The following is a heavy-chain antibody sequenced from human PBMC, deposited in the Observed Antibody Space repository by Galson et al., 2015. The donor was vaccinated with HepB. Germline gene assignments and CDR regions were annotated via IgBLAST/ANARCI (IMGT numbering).Heavy chain of an antibody. CDR3: ARGGEVPAANDAFDI. Sequence: SCNASGYTFTSYYMHWVRQAPGQGLEWMGIINPSGGSTSYAQKFQGRVTMTRDTSTSTVYMELSSLRSEDTAVYYCARGGEVPAANDAFDIWGQGTMVTVSS. CDR2: INPSGGST. CDR1: GYTFTSYY. D-gene: IGHD2-2*01. J-gene: IGHJ3*02. V-gene: IGHV1-46*01.